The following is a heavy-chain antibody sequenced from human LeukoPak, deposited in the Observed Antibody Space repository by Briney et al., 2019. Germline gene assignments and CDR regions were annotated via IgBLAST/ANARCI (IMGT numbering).Heavy chain of an antibody. CDR3: ARWHSHGRYFDY. Sequence: PSETLSLTCTVSGGSIRNYYWNWIRQPPGKGLGWIGYTSDSGNTAYKPSLKSRVTISVDTSKNQFSLKLTSATAADTAVYYCARWHSHGRYFDYWGQGALVTVSS. J-gene: IGHJ4*02. CDR2: TSDSGNT. V-gene: IGHV4-59*01. CDR1: GGSIRNYY. D-gene: IGHD2-21*01.